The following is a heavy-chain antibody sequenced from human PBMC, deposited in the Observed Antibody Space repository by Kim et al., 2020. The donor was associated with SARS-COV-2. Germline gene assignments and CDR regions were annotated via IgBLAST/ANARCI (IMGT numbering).Heavy chain of an antibody. Sequence: GGSLRLSCAASGFTFSSYEMNWVRQAPGKGLEWVSYIASSGSTIKYADSVKGRFTISRDTATNSLYLQMNRLRAEDTAVYYYAALYSGSYSAPDYWGQGTLVTVSS. J-gene: IGHJ4*02. CDR1: GFTFSSYE. CDR2: IASSGSTI. V-gene: IGHV3-48*03. D-gene: IGHD1-26*01. CDR3: AALYSGSYSAPDY.